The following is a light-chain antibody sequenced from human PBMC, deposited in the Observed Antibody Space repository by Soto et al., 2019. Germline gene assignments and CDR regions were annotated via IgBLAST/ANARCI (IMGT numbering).Light chain of an antibody. CDR1: SSDVGGDNY. Sequence: QSVLTQPASVSGSPGQSITISCTGTSSDVGGDNYVSWYQQHPGRAPKLMIYEVSNRPSGVSNRFSGSTSGSTASLTISGLPTEDEADYYCCSYVGASIYVFGTGTKVTVL. V-gene: IGLV2-14*01. CDR2: EVS. CDR3: CSYVGASIYV. J-gene: IGLJ1*01.